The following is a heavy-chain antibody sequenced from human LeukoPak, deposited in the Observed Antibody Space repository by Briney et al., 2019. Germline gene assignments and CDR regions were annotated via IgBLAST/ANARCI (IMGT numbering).Heavy chain of an antibody. CDR2: INAGNGNT. CDR1: GFTFTSYA. CDR3: ARGDNVRVTFGGAPTPQLDP. V-gene: IGHV1-3*01. J-gene: IGHJ5*02. D-gene: IGHD3-16*01. Sequence: PGGSLRLSCAASGFTFTSYAMHWVRQAPGQRLEWMGWINAGNGNTDYSQKFQGRVTLNRDTSASTAYMELSSLRSEDTAVYYCARGDNVRVTFGGAPTPQLDPWGQGTLVTVSS.